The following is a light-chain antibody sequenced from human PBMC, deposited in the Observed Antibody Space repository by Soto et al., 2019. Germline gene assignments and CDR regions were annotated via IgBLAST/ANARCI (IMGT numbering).Light chain of an antibody. Sequence: DIQMTQSPSTLSASVGDRVTFTCRASQSISSWLAWYQQKPGKAPKLLIYKASSLESGVPSRFSGSGSGTEFTLTISSLQPDDFATYYCQQKGLTFGGGTKVDIK. CDR3: QQKGLT. CDR2: KAS. CDR1: QSISSW. V-gene: IGKV1-5*03. J-gene: IGKJ4*01.